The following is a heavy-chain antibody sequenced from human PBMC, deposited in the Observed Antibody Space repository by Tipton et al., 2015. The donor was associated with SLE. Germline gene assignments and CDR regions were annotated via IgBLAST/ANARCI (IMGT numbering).Heavy chain of an antibody. CDR1: GSSIGGYY. D-gene: IGHD3-22*01. CDR2: IYSSESA. V-gene: IGHV4-59*01. J-gene: IGHJ6*03. CDR3: ARVGHTYDSIGAFSHYNRYMDV. Sequence: TLSLTCTVSGSSIGGYYWNWIRQPPGKGLEWIGCIYSSESADYNPSLNSRVRISLDTSKNQLSLRLTSATPADTAVYYCARVGHTYDSIGAFSHYNRYMDVWGKSSTVPVSS.